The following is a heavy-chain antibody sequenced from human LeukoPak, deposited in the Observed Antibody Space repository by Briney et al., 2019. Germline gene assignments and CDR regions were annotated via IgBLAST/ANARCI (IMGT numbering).Heavy chain of an antibody. CDR1: GFTFSNYA. CDR2: IRSGGSA. V-gene: IGHV3-23*01. Sequence: PGGSLRLSCAASGFTFSNYAMIWVRPAPGQGLEWVSAIRSGGSAKYADPVKARFTISRDNSKNTLYLQMNSLRAEDTALYFCARDPNGDYIGAFDFLGQGTVVTVSS. CDR3: ARDPNGDYIGAFDF. D-gene: IGHD4-17*01. J-gene: IGHJ3*01.